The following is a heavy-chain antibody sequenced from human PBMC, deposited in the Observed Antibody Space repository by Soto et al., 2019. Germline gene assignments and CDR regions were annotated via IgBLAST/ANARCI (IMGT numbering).Heavy chain of an antibody. CDR1: GFTFSSYG. V-gene: IGHV3-30*18. D-gene: IGHD2-15*01. CDR3: AKDLGYCSGGSCYSEGYFDS. Sequence: PGGSLRLSCAASGFTFSSYGMHWVRQAPGKGLECVALVSYDGSNKNYAASVKGRFAISRDNSKNTLYLQMNMLRTEDAAVYYCAKDLGYCSGGSCYSEGYFDSWGQGALVTVSS. J-gene: IGHJ4*02. CDR2: VSYDGSNK.